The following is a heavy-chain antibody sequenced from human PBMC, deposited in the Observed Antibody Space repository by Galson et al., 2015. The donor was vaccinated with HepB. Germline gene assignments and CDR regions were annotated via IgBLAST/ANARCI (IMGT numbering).Heavy chain of an antibody. J-gene: IGHJ6*02. CDR2: INPNNGGT. D-gene: IGHD5-18*01. Sequence: SVKVSCKASGYTLTGYYMHWVRQAPGQGLEWMGWINPNNGGTNYAQKFQGWVTMTRDTSISTAYMELSRLRSDDTAVYYCARDSDTAMGVPSAKNYYYYGMDVWGQGTTVTVSS. CDR3: ARDSDTAMGVPSAKNYYYYGMDV. V-gene: IGHV1-2*04. CDR1: GYTLTGYY.